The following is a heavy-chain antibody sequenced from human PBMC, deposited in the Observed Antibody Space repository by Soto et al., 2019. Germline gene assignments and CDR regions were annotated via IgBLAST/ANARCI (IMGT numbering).Heavy chain of an antibody. Sequence: GGSLRLSCAASGFTFSGSAMHWVRQASGKGLEWVGRIRSKANSYATAYAASVKGRFTISRDDSKNTAYLQMNSLKTEDTAVYYCTRLNDFMSGYYISHFDYRGPGTLVTRSS. J-gene: IGHJ4*02. V-gene: IGHV3-73*01. D-gene: IGHD3-3*01. CDR2: IRSKANSYAT. CDR3: TRLNDFMSGYYISHFDY. CDR1: GFTFSGSA.